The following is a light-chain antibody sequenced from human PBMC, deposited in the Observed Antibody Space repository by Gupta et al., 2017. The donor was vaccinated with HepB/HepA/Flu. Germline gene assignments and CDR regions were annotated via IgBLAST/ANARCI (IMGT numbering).Light chain of an antibody. CDR1: QSISIY. CDR2: AAS. CDR3: QQSFSTPRT. Sequence: DIQMTQSPSSLSAPVGDRVTITCRASQSISIYLNWYQQRPGRAPKVLINAASSLKSGVPTRFTGSGSGTDFTLTIRRLQPEDVATYYCQQSFSTPRTFGQGTXVEIE. J-gene: IGKJ1*01. V-gene: IGKV1-39*01.